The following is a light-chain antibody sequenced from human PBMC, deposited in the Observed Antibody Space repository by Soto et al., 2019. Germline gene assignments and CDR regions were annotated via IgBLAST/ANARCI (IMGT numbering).Light chain of an antibody. CDR3: QQRSNLIT. CDR1: QSVSSY. J-gene: IGKJ5*01. CDR2: DAS. Sequence: EMVLTQSPATLSLSPGERATLSCMASQSVSSYFACYQQKPGQPPRLLIYDASNRATGVQARFSGSGSGTDFTLTISRLAHDAFAVYYCQQRSNLITFGQGTRLEIK. V-gene: IGKV3-11*01.